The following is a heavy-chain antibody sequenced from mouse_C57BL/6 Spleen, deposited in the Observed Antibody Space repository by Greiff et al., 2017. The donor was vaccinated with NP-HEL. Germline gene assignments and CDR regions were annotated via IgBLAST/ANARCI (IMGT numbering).Heavy chain of an antibody. J-gene: IGHJ1*03. Sequence: VQLQQSGAELARPGASVKMSCKASGYTFTSYTMHWVKQRPGQGLEWIGYINPSSGYTKYNQKFKDKATLTADKSSSTAYMQLSSLTSEDSAVYYCARFPDGYYGYFDVLGTGTTVTVSS. V-gene: IGHV1-4*01. CDR3: ARFPDGYYGYFDV. CDR1: GYTFTSYT. D-gene: IGHD2-3*01. CDR2: INPSSGYT.